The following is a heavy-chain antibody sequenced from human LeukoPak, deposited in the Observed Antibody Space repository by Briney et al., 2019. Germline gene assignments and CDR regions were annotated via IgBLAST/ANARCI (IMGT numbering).Heavy chain of an antibody. V-gene: IGHV3-74*01. Sequence: GGSLRLSCAASGFTFSTYAMSWVRQAPGKGLEWVSRINSDGTTTNYAASVKGRFTISRDNAKNTLYLQMNGLRAEDTAVYYCARGIVGPTGDYWGQGTLVTVSS. CDR2: INSDGTTT. CDR1: GFTFSTYA. CDR3: ARGIVGPTGDY. J-gene: IGHJ4*02. D-gene: IGHD1-26*01.